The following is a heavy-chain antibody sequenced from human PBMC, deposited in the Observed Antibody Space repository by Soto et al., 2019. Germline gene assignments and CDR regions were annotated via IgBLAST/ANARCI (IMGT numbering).Heavy chain of an antibody. Sequence: SETLSLTCAVYGGSFSGYYWSWIRQPAGKGLEWIGEINHSGSTNYNPSLKSRVTMSVDTSKNQFSLKLSSVTAADTAVYYCEGAQGASSWRVYLNWFEPWGQGTLVT. V-gene: IGHV4-34*01. CDR1: GGSFSGYY. CDR2: INHSGST. CDR3: EGAQGASSWRVYLNWFEP. D-gene: IGHD6-13*01. J-gene: IGHJ5*02.